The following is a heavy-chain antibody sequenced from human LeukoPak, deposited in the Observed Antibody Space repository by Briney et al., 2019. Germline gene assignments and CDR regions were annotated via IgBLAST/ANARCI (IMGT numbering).Heavy chain of an antibody. CDR2: IKRSGGTT. Sequence: GGSLRLSCAASGFTFRSYAMNWVRQAPGTGLEWVGRIKRSGGTTELAAPVKGRFTISRDDSKKTLYLQMSSLKTEDTAVYYCTTNDAFDIWGQGTMVTVSS. CDR1: GFTFRSYA. V-gene: IGHV3-15*01. J-gene: IGHJ3*02. CDR3: TTNDAFDI.